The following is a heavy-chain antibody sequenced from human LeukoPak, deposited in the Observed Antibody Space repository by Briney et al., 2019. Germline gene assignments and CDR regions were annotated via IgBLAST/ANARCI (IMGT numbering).Heavy chain of an antibody. D-gene: IGHD5/OR15-5a*01. J-gene: IGHJ4*02. Sequence: ASVKVPCKASGYTFTGYYMHWVRHAHGQGLEWMGWINPNSGGTNYAQKFQGRVTMTRDTSISTAYMELSRLRSDDSAVYYCARDLSRVYDFFDYWRQGTLATVSS. CDR2: INPNSGGT. V-gene: IGHV1-2*02. CDR1: GYTFTGYY. CDR3: ARDLSRVYDFFDY.